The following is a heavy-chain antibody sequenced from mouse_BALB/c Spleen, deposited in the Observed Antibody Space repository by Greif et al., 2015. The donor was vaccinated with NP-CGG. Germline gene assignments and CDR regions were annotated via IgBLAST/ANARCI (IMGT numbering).Heavy chain of an antibody. CDR3: TRDVDGNYLDY. J-gene: IGHJ2*01. V-gene: IGHV5-6-4*01. CDR2: ISSGGSYT. CDR1: GFTFSSYT. Sequence: EVQLVESGGGLVKPGGSLKLSCAASGFTFSSYTMSWVRQTPEKRLEWVATISSGGSYTYYPDSVKGRFTISRDNAKNALYLQMSSLKAEDTAMYYYTRDVDGNYLDYWGQGTTLTVSS. D-gene: IGHD2-3*01.